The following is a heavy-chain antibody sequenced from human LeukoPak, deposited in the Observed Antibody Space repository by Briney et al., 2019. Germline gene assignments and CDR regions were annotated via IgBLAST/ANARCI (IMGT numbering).Heavy chain of an antibody. CDR2: IYHSGST. J-gene: IGHJ4*02. V-gene: IGHV4-38-2*01. D-gene: IGHD2-2*01. Sequence: PSETLSLTCAISGYSISSGYYWGWIRQPPGKGLAWIGSIYHSGSTYYNPSLKSRVTISVDTAKNQFSLKLSSVTAADTAVYYCARRYCSSTSCYGYFDYWGQGTLVTVSS. CDR1: GYSISSGYY. CDR3: ARRYCSSTSCYGYFDY.